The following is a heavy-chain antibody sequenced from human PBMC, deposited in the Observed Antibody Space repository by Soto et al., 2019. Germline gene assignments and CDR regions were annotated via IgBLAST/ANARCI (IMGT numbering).Heavy chain of an antibody. V-gene: IGHV1-18*01. CDR1: GYTFTRYG. CDR3: ARFIAARRGYMDV. CDR2: ISAYNGNT. J-gene: IGHJ6*03. D-gene: IGHD6-6*01. Sequence: GASVNVSCKTSGYTFTRYGISWVRQAPGQGLEWMGWISAYNGNTNYAQKLQGRVTMTTDTSTSTAYMELRSLRSDDTAVYYCARFIAARRGYMDVWGKGTTVTVSS.